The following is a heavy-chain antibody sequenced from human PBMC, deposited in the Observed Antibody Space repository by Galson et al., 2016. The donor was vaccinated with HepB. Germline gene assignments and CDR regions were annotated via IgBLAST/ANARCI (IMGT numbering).Heavy chain of an antibody. Sequence: SLRLSCAASGFTFSRYWMHWVRQGPGKGLLWVSRINSDGSSTTYADSVKGRFIISRDNAKNTLYLLMNSLRAEDTAAYHCARGGLTGTRKGDFDYWGQGTLVTVSS. CDR2: INSDGSST. CDR3: ARGGLTGTRKGDFDY. D-gene: IGHD3-9*01. J-gene: IGHJ4*02. CDR1: GFTFSRYW. V-gene: IGHV3-74*01.